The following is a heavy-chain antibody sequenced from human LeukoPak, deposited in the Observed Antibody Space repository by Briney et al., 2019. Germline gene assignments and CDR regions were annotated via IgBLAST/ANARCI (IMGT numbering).Heavy chain of an antibody. CDR3: ARDPIQLWSRANAFDI. CDR2: ISGSGGST. J-gene: IGHJ3*02. D-gene: IGHD5-18*01. V-gene: IGHV3-23*01. CDR1: GFTFSSYA. Sequence: PGGSLRLSCAASGFTFSSYAMSWVRQAPGKGLEWVSAISGSGGSTYYADSVKGRFTISRDNSKNTLYLQMNSLRAEDTAVYYCARDPIQLWSRANAFDIWGQGTMVTVSS.